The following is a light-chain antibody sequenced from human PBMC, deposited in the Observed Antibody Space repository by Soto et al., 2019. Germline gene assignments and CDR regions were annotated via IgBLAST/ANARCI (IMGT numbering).Light chain of an antibody. CDR1: QSVSNN. CDR2: GAS. CDR3: HQYSNTFRR. Sequence: ESVLTQSPGTLSLTPGERATLSCRASQSVSNNYLAWYQQKPGQAPRLLIYGASNRATGIPARFSGSGSGTEFTLTISSLQSEDFAVYYCHQYSNTFRRFGQGAKVDI. V-gene: IGKV3D-15*01. J-gene: IGKJ1*01.